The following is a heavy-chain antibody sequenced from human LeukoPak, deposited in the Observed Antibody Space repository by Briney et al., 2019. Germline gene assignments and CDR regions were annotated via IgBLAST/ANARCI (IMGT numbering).Heavy chain of an antibody. D-gene: IGHD4-17*01. CDR1: GGTFSIYA. CDR2: IIPIFGIA. CDR3: ARASDGDYFGIFDY. Sequence: ASVKVSCKASGGTFSIYAISWVRQAPGQGLEWMGRIIPIFGIANYAQKFQGRVTITADKSTSTAYMELSSLRSEDTAVYYCARASDGDYFGIFDYWGQGTLVTVSS. V-gene: IGHV1-69*04. J-gene: IGHJ4*02.